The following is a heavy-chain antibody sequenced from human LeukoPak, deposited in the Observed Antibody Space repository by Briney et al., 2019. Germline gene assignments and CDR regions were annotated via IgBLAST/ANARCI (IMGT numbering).Heavy chain of an antibody. V-gene: IGHV3-21*01. J-gene: IGHJ4*02. Sequence: PGGSLRLSCAASGFTFSSYSMNWVRQAPGKGLEWVSSISSSSSYIYYADSVKGRFTISRDNAKNSLYLQMNSLRAEDTAVYYCARGDGDFWSGYYPYFDYWGQGTLVTVSS. CDR1: GFTFSSYS. D-gene: IGHD3-3*01. CDR2: ISSSSSYI. CDR3: ARGDGDFWSGYYPYFDY.